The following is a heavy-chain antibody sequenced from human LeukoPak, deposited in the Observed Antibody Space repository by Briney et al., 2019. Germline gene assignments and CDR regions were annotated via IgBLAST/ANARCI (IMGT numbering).Heavy chain of an antibody. V-gene: IGHV4-39*07. Sequence: PSETLSLTCTVSGGSISSSSYYWGWIRQPPGTGLEWLGSIYFIGITYYNPSLKSRITISVDTSKNQSSLKLNSVIAADTAVYYCARIKKGDYMDVWGKGTTVTVSS. D-gene: IGHD3-16*01. J-gene: IGHJ6*03. CDR1: GGSISSSSYY. CDR2: IYFIGIT. CDR3: ARIKKGDYMDV.